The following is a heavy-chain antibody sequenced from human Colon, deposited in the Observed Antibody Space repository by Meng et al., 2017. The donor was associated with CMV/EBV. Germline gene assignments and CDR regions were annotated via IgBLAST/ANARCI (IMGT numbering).Heavy chain of an antibody. CDR3: AREDRYSYGFPDY. CDR2: LSGTAGGT. Sequence: GESLKISCAASGFSFSNFAMTWVRQAPGKGLEWVSSLSGTAGGTYYADSVKGRFTISRDNSKNTLYLQMGSLRAEDMAVYYCAREDRYSYGFPDYWGQGTLVTVSS. V-gene: IGHV3-23*01. D-gene: IGHD5-18*01. J-gene: IGHJ4*02. CDR1: GFSFSNFA.